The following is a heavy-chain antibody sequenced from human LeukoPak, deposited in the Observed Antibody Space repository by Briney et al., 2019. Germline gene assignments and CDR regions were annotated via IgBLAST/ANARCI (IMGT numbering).Heavy chain of an antibody. CDR2: IYYSGST. J-gene: IGHJ4*02. CDR3: ASVRYCSGGSCYSSFDY. V-gene: IGHV4-59*11. CDR1: GDSISSHY. Sequence: SETLSLTCTVSGDSISSHYWSWIRQPPGKGLEWIGYIYYSGSTTYNPSLTSRVTMSVDMSKNQFSLKLSSVAAADTAIYYCASVRYCSGGSCYSSFDYWGQGALVTVSS. D-gene: IGHD2-15*01.